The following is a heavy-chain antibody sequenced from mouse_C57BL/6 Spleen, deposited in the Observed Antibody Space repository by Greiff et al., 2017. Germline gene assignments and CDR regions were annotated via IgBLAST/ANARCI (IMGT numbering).Heavy chain of an antibody. J-gene: IGHJ3*01. Sequence: QVQLQQPGAELVKPGASVKMSCKASGYTFTSYWITWVKQRPGQGLEWIGDIYPGSGSTNYNEKFKSKATLTVDTSSSTAYMQLSSLTSEDSAVYYCAWGDDDPAWFAYWGQGTLVTVSA. CDR1: GYTFTSYW. V-gene: IGHV1-55*01. CDR3: AWGDDDPAWFAY. D-gene: IGHD2-2*01. CDR2: IYPGSGST.